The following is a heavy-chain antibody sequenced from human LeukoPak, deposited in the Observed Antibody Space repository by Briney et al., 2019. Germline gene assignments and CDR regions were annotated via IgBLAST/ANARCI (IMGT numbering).Heavy chain of an antibody. V-gene: IGHV4-4*07. CDR1: GGSISSYY. CDR3: ARAGRELRFLEWLSFYYMDV. CDR2: IYTSGST. Sequence: PSETLSLTCTVSGGSISSYYWSWIRQPAGKGLEWIGRIYTSGSTNYNPSLKSRVTMSVDTSKNQFSLKLSSVTAADTAVYYCARAGRELRFLEWLSFYYMDVWGKGTTVTVSS. J-gene: IGHJ6*03. D-gene: IGHD3-3*01.